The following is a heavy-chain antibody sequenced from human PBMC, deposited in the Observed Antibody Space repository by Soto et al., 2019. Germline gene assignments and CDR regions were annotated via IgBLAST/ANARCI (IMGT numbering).Heavy chain of an antibody. Sequence: ASVKVSCKASGYTFTSYAFSWVRQAPGQGLEWMGWISSYNGKTVYAQSFQGRVTMTTDTSTSTAYMELRSLRSDDTAVYYCARDISWFYSSGIWHVNEGNYGLYVWG. CDR1: GYTFTSYA. CDR2: ISSYNGKT. J-gene: IGHJ6*02. D-gene: IGHD6-25*01. CDR3: ARDISWFYSSGIWHVNEGNYGLYV. V-gene: IGHV1-18*01.